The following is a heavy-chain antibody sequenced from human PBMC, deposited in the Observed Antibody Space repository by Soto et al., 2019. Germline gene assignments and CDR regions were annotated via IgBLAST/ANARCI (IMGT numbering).Heavy chain of an antibody. V-gene: IGHV3-33*08. CDR1: GFTFSSYN. J-gene: IGHJ6*02. Sequence: GGSLRLSCATSGFTFSSYNINWVRQAPGKGLEWVAVIWYDGSNKYYADSVKGRFTISRDNSKNTLYLQMNSLRAEDTAVYYCARDLGVGYYGMDVWGQGTTVTVSS. D-gene: IGHD1-26*01. CDR2: IWYDGSNK. CDR3: ARDLGVGYYGMDV.